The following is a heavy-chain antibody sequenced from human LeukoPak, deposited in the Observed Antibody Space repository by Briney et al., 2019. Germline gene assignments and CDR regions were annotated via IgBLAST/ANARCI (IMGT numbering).Heavy chain of an antibody. V-gene: IGHV3-23*01. CDR3: AKSFLRLRFRGGFDY. J-gene: IGHJ4*02. Sequence: GRSLRLSCAASGFTFTSYAMSWVRQAPGKRLEWVSAISGGGGSTYYADSVKGRFTISRDNSKSTLYLQMNSLRAEDTAVYYCAKSFLRLRFRGGFDYWGQGTLVTASS. CDR2: ISGGGGST. CDR1: GFTFTSYA. D-gene: IGHD5-12*01.